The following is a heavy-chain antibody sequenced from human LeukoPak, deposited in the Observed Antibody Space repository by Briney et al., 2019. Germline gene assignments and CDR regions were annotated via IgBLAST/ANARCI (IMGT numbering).Heavy chain of an antibody. CDR1: GLAFSRYE. V-gene: IGHV3-48*03. CDR2: NICSSSTV. J-gene: IGHJ6*02. Sequence: GGALQLSFAASGLAFSRYEMKWGRPAPGKGGGWGCYNICSSSTVYYADSVKGRFTISRDNAKNSLYLQMNSLRAEDTAVNYCARDFQYYYGSGSYYYGMDVWGQGTTVTVSS. D-gene: IGHD3-10*01. CDR3: ARDFQYYYGSGSYYYGMDV.